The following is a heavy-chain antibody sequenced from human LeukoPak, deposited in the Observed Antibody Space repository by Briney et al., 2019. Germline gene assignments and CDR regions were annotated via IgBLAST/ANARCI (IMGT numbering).Heavy chain of an antibody. D-gene: IGHD3-22*01. Sequence: GGSLRLSCAASGFTFSSHGMHWVRQAPGKGLEWVAVIWYDGSDKYYADSVKGRFTISRDNSKNTLYLQMNSLRAEDTAVYYCARQDRYCYDTSGYSLDYWGQGTLVTVSS. J-gene: IGHJ4*02. V-gene: IGHV3-33*01. CDR3: ARQDRYCYDTSGYSLDY. CDR1: GFTFSSHG. CDR2: IWYDGSDK.